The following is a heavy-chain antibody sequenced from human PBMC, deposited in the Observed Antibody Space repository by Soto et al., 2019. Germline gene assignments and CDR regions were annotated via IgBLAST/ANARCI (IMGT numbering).Heavy chain of an antibody. CDR1: GFTFSSYS. D-gene: IGHD5-18*01. CDR3: ARGGFEMVTTRVAL. Sequence: GVSLRLSCAASGFTFSSYSMNWVRQAPGKGLEWVSSISSSSSYIYYADSVKGRFTISRDNAKHSLYLQMNSLRAEDMAVYYCARGGFEMVTTRVALWGQGTMVTVSS. J-gene: IGHJ3*01. CDR2: ISSSSSYI. V-gene: IGHV3-21*01.